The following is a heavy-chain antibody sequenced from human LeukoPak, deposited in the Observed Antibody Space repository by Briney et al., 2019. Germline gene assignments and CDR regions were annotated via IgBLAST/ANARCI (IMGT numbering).Heavy chain of an antibody. J-gene: IGHJ6*02. Sequence: ASVKVSCKASGYTFSSYGINWVRQAPGQGLEWMGWISVINSGNTRYAQNFQGRLTMTTDTSTITAYMELRSLRSDDTAVYYCAREFGIAAAGGPYYYGMDVWGQGTTVTVSS. CDR3: AREFGIAAAGGPYYYGMDV. V-gene: IGHV1-18*01. D-gene: IGHD6-13*01. CDR1: GYTFSSYG. CDR2: ISVINSGNT.